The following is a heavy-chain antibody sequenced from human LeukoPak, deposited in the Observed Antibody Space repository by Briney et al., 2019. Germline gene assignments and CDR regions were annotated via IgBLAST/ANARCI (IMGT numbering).Heavy chain of an antibody. CDR1: GFTFSSYG. Sequence: QPGGSLRPSCAASGFTFSSYGMHWVRQAPGKGLEWVAVISYDGSKKYYADSVKGRFIISRDNSKNTLHLQVISLRAEDTAVYYCTKDLSLPYCSGGSCYLGALDYWGQGTLVTVSS. CDR3: TKDLSLPYCSGGSCYLGALDY. D-gene: IGHD2-15*01. J-gene: IGHJ4*02. V-gene: IGHV3-30*18. CDR2: ISYDGSKK.